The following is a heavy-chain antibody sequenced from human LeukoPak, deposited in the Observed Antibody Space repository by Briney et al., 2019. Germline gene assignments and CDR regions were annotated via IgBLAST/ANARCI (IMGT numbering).Heavy chain of an antibody. D-gene: IGHD3-16*01. CDR2: IYSGGTT. CDR1: GFTVSGNY. J-gene: IGHJ2*01. CDR3: ARADGGGGPQYFDL. Sequence: GGSLRLSCAASGFTVSGNYMSWVRQAPGKGLEWVSLIYSGGTTYYADSVKGRFTISRDNSKNTLYLQMNSLRAEDTAVYYCARADGGGGPQYFDLWGRGTLVTVSS. V-gene: IGHV3-53*01.